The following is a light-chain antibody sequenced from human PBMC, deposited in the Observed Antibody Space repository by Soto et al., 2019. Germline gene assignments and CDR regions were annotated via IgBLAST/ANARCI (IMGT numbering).Light chain of an antibody. Sequence: EIVLTQSPGTLSLSPGERATLSCRASQSVSNSYLAWYQQKPGQAPRLLIYGASSRAAGIPDRFSGSGSGTDFTLTISRLEPEDFAVYYCQEYGDSRTLGQGTKVEIK. J-gene: IGKJ1*01. CDR2: GAS. CDR3: QEYGDSRT. V-gene: IGKV3-20*01. CDR1: QSVSNSY.